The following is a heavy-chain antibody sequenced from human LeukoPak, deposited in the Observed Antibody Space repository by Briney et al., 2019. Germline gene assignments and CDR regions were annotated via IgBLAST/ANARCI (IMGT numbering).Heavy chain of an antibody. J-gene: IGHJ4*02. CDR1: GYTFTSYD. D-gene: IGHD6-13*01. V-gene: IGHV1-8*01. CDR2: MNPNSGNT. Sequence: GASVKVSCKASGYTFTSYDINWVRQATGQGLEWMGWMNPNSGNTGYAQKFQGRVTMTRNTSISTAYMELSSLRSEDTAVYYCARAAKIAAAGRIPQRRVYYFDYWGQGTLVTVSS. CDR3: ARAAKIAAAGRIPQRRVYYFDY.